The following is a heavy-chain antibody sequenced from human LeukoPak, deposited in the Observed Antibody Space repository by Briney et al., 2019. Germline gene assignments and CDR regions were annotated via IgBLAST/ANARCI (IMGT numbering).Heavy chain of an antibody. Sequence: SVKVSCKASGGTFSSYAISWVRQVPGQGLEWMGRIIPIFGTANYAQKFQGRVTITTDESTSTAYMELSSLRSEDTAVYYCARTGLAYYDILTGYSTQYYDYWGQGTLVTVSS. D-gene: IGHD3-9*01. J-gene: IGHJ4*02. CDR1: GGTFSSYA. CDR2: IIPIFGTA. V-gene: IGHV1-69*05. CDR3: ARTGLAYYDILTGYSTQYYDY.